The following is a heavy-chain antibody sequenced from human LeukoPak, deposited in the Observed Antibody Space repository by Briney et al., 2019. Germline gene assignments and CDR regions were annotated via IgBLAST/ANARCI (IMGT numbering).Heavy chain of an antibody. CDR2: IYYSGST. CDR1: GGSISSSSYY. V-gene: IGHV4-39*07. D-gene: IGHD3-10*01. CDR3: ARGPITMVRGVIRRHFDY. Sequence: PSETLSLTCTVSGGSISSSSYYWGWIRQPPGKGLEWIGSIYYSGSTYYNPSLKGRVTISVDTSKNQFSLKLSSVTAADTAVYYCARGPITMVRGVIRRHFDYWGQGTLVTVSS. J-gene: IGHJ4*02.